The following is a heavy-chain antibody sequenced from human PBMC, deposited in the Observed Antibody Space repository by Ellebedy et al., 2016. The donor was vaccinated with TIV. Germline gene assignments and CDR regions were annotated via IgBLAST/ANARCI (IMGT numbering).Heavy chain of an antibody. J-gene: IGHJ6*02. CDR3: ARGARSFYYGMDV. CDR2: INHSGST. CDR1: GGSFNGYY. Sequence: GSLRLSXAVYGGSFNGYYWSWIRQPPGKGLEWIGEINHSGSTNYNPSLKSRVTISVDTSKNQFSLKLSSVTAADTAVYYCARGARSFYYGMDVWGQGTTVTVSS. V-gene: IGHV4-34*01.